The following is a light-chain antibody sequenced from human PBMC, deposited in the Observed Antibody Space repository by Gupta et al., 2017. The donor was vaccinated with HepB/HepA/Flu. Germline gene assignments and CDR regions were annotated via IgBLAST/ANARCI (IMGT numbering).Light chain of an antibody. J-gene: IGKJ4*01. Sequence: EIVLTQSPGTLSLSPGERATLSCRASQDFGGILLAWYHQKPGLAPRLLINGASSRAAGIPDRFSGSGSGTDFTLTISRLEPEDFGVYYCQQYGTSPLTFGGGTKVEIK. CDR3: QQYGTSPLT. CDR1: QDFGGIL. V-gene: IGKV3-20*01. CDR2: GAS.